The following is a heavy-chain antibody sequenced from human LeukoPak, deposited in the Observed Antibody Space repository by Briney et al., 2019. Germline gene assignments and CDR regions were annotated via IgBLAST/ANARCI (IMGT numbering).Heavy chain of an antibody. J-gene: IGHJ4*02. V-gene: IGHV4-39*01. CDR3: ARLSRIAAAVGS. CDR2: IYYSGST. D-gene: IGHD6-13*01. CDR1: GGSISSSSYY. Sequence: PSETLSLTCTVSGGSISSSSYYWGWIRQPPGKGLEWIGSIYYSGSTYYNPSLKSRVTISVDTSKNQFSLKLSSVTAADTAVYYCARLSRIAAAVGSRGQGTLATVSS.